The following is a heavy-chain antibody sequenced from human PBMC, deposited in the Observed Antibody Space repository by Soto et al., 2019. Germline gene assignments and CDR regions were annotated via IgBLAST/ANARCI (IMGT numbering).Heavy chain of an antibody. V-gene: IGHV4-59*01. Sequence: PSETLSLTCTVSGDSTSRYYWRWIRQPPGKGLEWIGNIYYSGSTNYNPSLKSRVTISVDTSKNQFSLKLSSVTAADTAVYYCGRGDYYDYLDVWGKGTTVTV. CDR2: IYYSGST. J-gene: IGHJ6*03. CDR3: GRGDYYDYLDV. CDR1: GDSTSRYY.